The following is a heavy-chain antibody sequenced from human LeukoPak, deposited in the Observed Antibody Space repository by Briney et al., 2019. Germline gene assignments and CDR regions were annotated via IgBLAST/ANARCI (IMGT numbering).Heavy chain of an antibody. CDR2: INTDRTDT. Sequence: GGSLRLSCGASGFIFSKQWMNWVRQAPAKGLVWVARINTDRTDTSYADSVKGRFTISRDNAKDTLYLQMNSLRPEDTAVYYCSKSNWFDPWGQGTLVTVSS. CDR3: SKSNWFDP. J-gene: IGHJ5*02. V-gene: IGHV3-74*01. CDR1: GFIFSKQW.